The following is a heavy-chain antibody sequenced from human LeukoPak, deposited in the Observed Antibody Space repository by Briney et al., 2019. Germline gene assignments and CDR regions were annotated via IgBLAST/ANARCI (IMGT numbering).Heavy chain of an antibody. V-gene: IGHV4-59*08. CDR2: IYYSGST. D-gene: IGHD6-13*01. J-gene: IGHJ6*02. CDR1: GGSISSYY. Sequence: SETLPLTCTVSGGSISSYYWSWIRQPPGKGLEWIGYIYYSGSTNYNPSLKSRVTISVDTSKNQFSLKLSSVTAADTAVYYCARLGSSSWYVSYYYGMDVWGQGTTVTVSS. CDR3: ARLGSSSWYVSYYYGMDV.